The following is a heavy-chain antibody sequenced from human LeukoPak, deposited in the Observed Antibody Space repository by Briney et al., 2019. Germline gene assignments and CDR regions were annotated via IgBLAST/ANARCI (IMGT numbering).Heavy chain of an antibody. CDR1: GYTFTDYF. J-gene: IGHJ5*02. CDR3: ARDLMGSYVEMATINDWFDP. V-gene: IGHV1-2*04. D-gene: IGHD5-24*01. Sequence: ASVKVSCKASGYTFTDYFIHWVRQAPGQGLEWMGWINPNSGGTNFAQKFQGWVTMTRDTSSSTAYMELSRLRSDDTAVYYCARDLMGSYVEMATINDWFDPWGQGTLVTVSS. CDR2: INPNSGGT.